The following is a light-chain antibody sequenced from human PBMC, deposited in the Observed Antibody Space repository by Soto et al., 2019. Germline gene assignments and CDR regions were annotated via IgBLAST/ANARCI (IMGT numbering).Light chain of an antibody. CDR2: EVN. CDR1: SSNIGNNY. CDR3: SSYTSSSTYV. Sequence: QSVLTQPPSASGTPGQRVTISCSGSSSNIGNNYVYWYQQPPGTAPKLIIYEVNNRPSGVPDRFSGSKSGNTASLTISGLQAEDEADYYCSSYTSSSTYVFGTGTKVTVL. V-gene: IGLV2-18*02. J-gene: IGLJ1*01.